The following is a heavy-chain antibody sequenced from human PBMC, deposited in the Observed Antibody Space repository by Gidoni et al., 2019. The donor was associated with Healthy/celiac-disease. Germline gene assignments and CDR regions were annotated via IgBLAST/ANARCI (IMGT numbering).Heavy chain of an antibody. CDR3: ARDKRGITMVQGASDAFDI. V-gene: IGHV1-46*03. J-gene: IGHJ3*02. Sequence: QVQLVQSGSEVTKPGALVKVSCPAFGYPFTGYCMHWVRQAPGQGLEWMGIIHPSGVSTSYAQKFQGRVTMTRDTSTSTVYMELSSLRSEDTAVYYCARDKRGITMVQGASDAFDIWGQGTMVTVSS. D-gene: IGHD3-10*01. CDR2: IHPSGVST. CDR1: GYPFTGYC.